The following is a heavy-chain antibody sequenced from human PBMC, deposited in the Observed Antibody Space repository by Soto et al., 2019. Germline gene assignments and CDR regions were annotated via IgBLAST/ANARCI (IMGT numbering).Heavy chain of an antibody. Sequence: ASVKVSCKASGYTFTSYYMHWVRQAPGQGLEWMGIINPSGGSTSYAQKFQGRVTMTRDTSTSTVYMELSSLRSEDTAVYYCARGNVVVVAATKYYYGMDVWGQVTTVTV. CDR1: GYTFTSYY. D-gene: IGHD2-15*01. CDR3: ARGNVVVVAATKYYYGMDV. J-gene: IGHJ6*02. V-gene: IGHV1-46*01. CDR2: INPSGGST.